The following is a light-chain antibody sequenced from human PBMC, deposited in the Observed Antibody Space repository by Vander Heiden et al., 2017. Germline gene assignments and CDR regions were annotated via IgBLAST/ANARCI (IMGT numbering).Light chain of an antibody. Sequence: QLVLTQSPSASASLGASVKLTCTLSSGHSSYAIGWHQQQPEKGPRYLMKLNSDGSHSKGDGIPDRFSGSSSGAERYLTISSLQSEDEADYYCQTWGTGVWVFGGGTKLTVL. V-gene: IGLV4-69*01. J-gene: IGLJ3*02. CDR1: SGHSSYA. CDR3: QTWGTGVWV. CDR2: LNSDGSH.